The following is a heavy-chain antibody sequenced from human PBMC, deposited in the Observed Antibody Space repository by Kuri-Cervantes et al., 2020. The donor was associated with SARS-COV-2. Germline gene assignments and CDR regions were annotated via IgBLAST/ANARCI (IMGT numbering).Heavy chain of an antibody. Sequence: GESLKISCAVSGFTFSSYSMNWVRQAPGKGLEWVSYINSGSSITYYADSVKGRFTISRDNAKDALYLQVSSLRDEDTAVYYCARDPSSYGDYVGSYFDYWGQGTLVTVSS. CDR2: INSGSSIT. CDR1: GFTFSSYS. CDR3: ARDPSSYGDYVGSYFDY. V-gene: IGHV3-48*02. D-gene: IGHD4-17*01. J-gene: IGHJ4*02.